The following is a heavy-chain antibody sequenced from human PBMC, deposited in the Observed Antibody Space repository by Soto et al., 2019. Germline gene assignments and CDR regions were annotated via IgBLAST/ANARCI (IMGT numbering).Heavy chain of an antibody. CDR3: ANSQGERQVVDAFDI. CDR1: GFTFSTFV. J-gene: IGHJ3*02. Sequence: QRLSYVGSGFTFSTFVLHWVRQAPGKGLQWVADISYDGDNQYYADFVPDPFTVSRDTFKNDLNLQMTSLTAEDTAVYYCANSQGERQVVDAFDIWGQGTTVTVSS. CDR2: ISYDGDNQ. D-gene: IGHD1-1*01. V-gene: IGHV3-30-3*02.